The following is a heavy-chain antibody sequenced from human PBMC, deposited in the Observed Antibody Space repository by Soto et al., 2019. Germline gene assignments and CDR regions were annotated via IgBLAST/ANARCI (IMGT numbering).Heavy chain of an antibody. J-gene: IGHJ6*02. V-gene: IGHV1-8*01. CDR3: ARLVPDAINYYYYGMDV. CDR1: GYTFTSYD. D-gene: IGHD2-2*02. CDR2: MNPNSGNT. Sequence: GASVKVSCKASGYTFTSYDINWVRQATGQGLEWMGWMNPNSGNTGYAQKFQGRVTMTRNTSISTAYMELRSLRSEDTAVYYCARLVPDAINYYYYGMDVWGQGTTVTVSS.